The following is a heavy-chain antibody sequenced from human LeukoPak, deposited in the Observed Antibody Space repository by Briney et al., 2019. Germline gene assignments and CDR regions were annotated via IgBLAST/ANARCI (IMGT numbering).Heavy chain of an antibody. CDR1: GFSFSTAW. CDR3: TTVRQPYYYDSSGYYS. J-gene: IGHJ4*02. D-gene: IGHD3-22*01. V-gene: IGHV3-15*01. CDR2: IKANIDGGTT. Sequence: KSGGSLRLSCAASGFSFSTAWMVWVRQTPGQGLEWVGRIKANIDGGTTDFAAPVKGRFTISRDDVRKMVYLQMNSLRTDDTAVYYCTTVRQPYYYDSSGYYSWGQGTLVTVSS.